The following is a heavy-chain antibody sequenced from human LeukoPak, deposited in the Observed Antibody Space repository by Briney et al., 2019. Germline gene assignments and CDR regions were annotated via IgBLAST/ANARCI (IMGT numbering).Heavy chain of an antibody. D-gene: IGHD4-11*01. CDR3: ARGSYSTVPQLFDY. Sequence: PGSSLRLSCAASGFTFSNSEMHWVRQAPGKGLEWVAVIWDNGNNKYYGDSVNGRFTISRDNSKNTLNLQMNSLRAEDTAVYYCARGSYSTVPQLFDYWGQGTLVTVSS. CDR1: GFTFSNSE. CDR2: IWDNGNNK. J-gene: IGHJ4*02. V-gene: IGHV3-33*01.